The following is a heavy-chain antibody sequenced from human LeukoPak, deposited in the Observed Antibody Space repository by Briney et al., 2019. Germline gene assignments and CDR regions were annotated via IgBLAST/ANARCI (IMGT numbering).Heavy chain of an antibody. CDR1: GGSFSGYY. J-gene: IGHJ4*02. CDR2: INHSGST. Sequence: PSETLSLTCAVYGGSFSGYYWSWIRQPPGKGLEWIGEINHSGSTNDNPSLKSRVTISVDTSKNQFSLKLSSVTAADTAVYYCARRGPYYYGSGSSTPADYWGQGTLVTVSS. D-gene: IGHD3-10*01. V-gene: IGHV4-34*01. CDR3: ARRGPYYYGSGSSTPADY.